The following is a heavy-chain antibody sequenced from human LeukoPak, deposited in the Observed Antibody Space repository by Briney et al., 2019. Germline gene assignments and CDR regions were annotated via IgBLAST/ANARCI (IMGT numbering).Heavy chain of an antibody. CDR3: ARHSSDWEFDY. J-gene: IGHJ4*02. D-gene: IGHD6-19*01. Sequence: ASVKVSCKASGYSLPSYGISWVRQAPGQGLEWMGWTSAYNGNTNYAQKLQGRVTMTTDTSTSTAYMELRSLRSDDTAVYYCARHSSDWEFDYWGQGTLVTVSS. CDR1: GYSLPSYG. CDR2: TSAYNGNT. V-gene: IGHV1-18*01.